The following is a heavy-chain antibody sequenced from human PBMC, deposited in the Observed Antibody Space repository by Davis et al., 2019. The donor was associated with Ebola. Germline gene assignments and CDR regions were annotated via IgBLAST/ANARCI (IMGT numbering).Heavy chain of an antibody. V-gene: IGHV3-9*01. CDR1: GFTFGDSA. CDR2: ISWNSDSI. CDR3: AKDLTGGGRHVRLRGFEI. Sequence: PGGSLRLSCAGSGFTFGDSAMHWVRQAPGKGLEWVSGISWNSDSIVYADSVKGRFTISRDNTKNSLYLQMSSLRVEDTALYYCAKDLTGGGRHVRLRGFEIWGQGTMVFVSS. D-gene: IGHD1-26*01. J-gene: IGHJ3*02.